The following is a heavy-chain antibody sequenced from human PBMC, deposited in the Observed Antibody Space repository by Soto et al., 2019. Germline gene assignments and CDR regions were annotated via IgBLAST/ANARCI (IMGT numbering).Heavy chain of an antibody. D-gene: IGHD1-1*01. CDR1: GYTFTSYG. CDR2: FSAHNGNT. V-gene: IGHV1-18*01. CDR3: ARGRYGDY. Sequence: QVHLVQSGAEVKKPGASVKASCKASGYTFTSYGITWVRQAPGQGLEWMGWFSAHNGNTDYAQKLQGRVIVTRDTSTSTAYMELRSLRSDDTAVYYCARGRYGDYWGQGALVTVSS. J-gene: IGHJ4*02.